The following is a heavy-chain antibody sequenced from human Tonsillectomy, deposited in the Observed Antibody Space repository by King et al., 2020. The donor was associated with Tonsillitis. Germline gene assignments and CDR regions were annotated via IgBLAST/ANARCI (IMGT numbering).Heavy chain of an antibody. Sequence: QLVQSGAEVKKPGASVNVSCKASGYTFTDYYMHWVRQAPGQGLEWMGWINPNSGGTNYAQTFQGRVTMTRDTSISTAYMELSRLRSDDTAVYYCARGSLRDCSRTSCRVPFDNWGQGTLVTVSS. CDR1: GYTFTDYY. J-gene: IGHJ4*02. CDR2: INPNSGGT. V-gene: IGHV1-2*02. CDR3: ARGSLRDCSRTSCRVPFDN. D-gene: IGHD2-2*01.